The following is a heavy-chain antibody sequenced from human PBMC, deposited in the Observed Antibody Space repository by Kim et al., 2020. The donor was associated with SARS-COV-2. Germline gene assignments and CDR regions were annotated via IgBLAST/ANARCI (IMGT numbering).Heavy chain of an antibody. CDR3: ARDLPQQLPDYGDYYGM. Sequence: GGSLRLSCAASGFTFSSYGMHWVRQAPGKGLEWVAVISYDGSNKYYADSVKGRFTISRDNAKNSLYLQMNSLRAEDTAVYYCARDLPQQLPDYGDYYGM. V-gene: IGHV3-30*03. CDR2: ISYDGSNK. J-gene: IGHJ6*01. CDR1: GFTFSSYG. D-gene: IGHD4-17*01.